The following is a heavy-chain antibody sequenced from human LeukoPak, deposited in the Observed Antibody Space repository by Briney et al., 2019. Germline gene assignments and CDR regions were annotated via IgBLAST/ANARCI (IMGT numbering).Heavy chain of an antibody. CDR1: GLTFNRFA. Sequence: GGSLRLSCVASGLTFNRFAMRWVRQAPGKGLEWVSAISDRGDTNFADSVKGRFTISRDNSKNTLYLQMDSLRAEDTAVYYCAKGGFNYYFEYWGQGTLVTVSS. J-gene: IGHJ4*02. CDR2: ISDRGDT. V-gene: IGHV3-23*01. CDR3: AKGGFNYYFEY. D-gene: IGHD1-1*01.